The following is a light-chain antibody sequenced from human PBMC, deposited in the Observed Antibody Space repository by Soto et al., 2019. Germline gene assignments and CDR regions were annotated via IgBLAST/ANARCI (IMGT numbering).Light chain of an antibody. Sequence: EIVMTQSPATLSVSPGERATLSCRASQSVSTNLAWYQQKPGQAPRLLIYGASTRATGVPGRFSGSGSGTEFTLTISSLQSEDFAFYFCQQYNDWPLYTFGQGTKLEIK. J-gene: IGKJ2*01. V-gene: IGKV3-15*01. CDR1: QSVSTN. CDR2: GAS. CDR3: QQYNDWPLYT.